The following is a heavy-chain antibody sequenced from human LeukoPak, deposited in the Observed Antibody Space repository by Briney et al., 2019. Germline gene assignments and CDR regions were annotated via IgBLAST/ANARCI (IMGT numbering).Heavy chain of an antibody. D-gene: IGHD6-13*01. CDR1: GFTFTMFG. V-gene: IGHV3-48*01. J-gene: IGHJ4*02. Sequence: GGSLRLSCAASGFTFTMFGMNWVRQAPGKGLEWVSYIDARSGIVYYADSVQGRFTISRDDAKNSLYLQMNSLRGEGTAVYYCARWAAAGDYWGQGTLVTVSS. CDR3: ARWAAAGDY. CDR2: IDARSGIV.